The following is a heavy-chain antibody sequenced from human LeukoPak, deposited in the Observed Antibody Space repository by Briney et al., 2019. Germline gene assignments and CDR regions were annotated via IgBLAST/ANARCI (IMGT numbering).Heavy chain of an antibody. CDR3: ARDPSPIVGATVDY. V-gene: IGHV1-2*02. Sequence: GASVKVSCKASGYTFTGYYMHWVRQAPGQGLEWMGWINPNSSGTNYAQKFQGRVTMTRDTSISTAYMELSRLRSDDTAVYYCARDPSPIVGATVDYWGQGTLVTVSS. CDR1: GYTFTGYY. CDR2: INPNSSGT. D-gene: IGHD1-26*01. J-gene: IGHJ4*02.